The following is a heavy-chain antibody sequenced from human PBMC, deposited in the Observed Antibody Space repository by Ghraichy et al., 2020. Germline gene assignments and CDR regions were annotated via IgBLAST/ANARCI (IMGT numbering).Heavy chain of an antibody. D-gene: IGHD6-19*01. Sequence: SETLSLTCTVSGGSISSYYWSWIRQPPGKGLEWIGYIYTSGSTNYNPSLKSRVTISVDTSKNQFSLKLSSVTAADTAVYYCARLRPAVAGIDYWGQGTLVTVSS. J-gene: IGHJ4*02. CDR2: IYTSGST. CDR3: ARLRPAVAGIDY. CDR1: GGSISSYY. V-gene: IGHV4-4*09.